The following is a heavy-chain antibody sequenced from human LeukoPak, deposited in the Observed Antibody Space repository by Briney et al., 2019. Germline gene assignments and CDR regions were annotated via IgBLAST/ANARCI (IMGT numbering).Heavy chain of an antibody. CDR1: GYTFTSYA. CDR2: IIPIFGTA. V-gene: IGHV1-69*13. J-gene: IGHJ4*02. D-gene: IGHD2-21*02. Sequence: SVKVSCKASGYTFTSYAMNWVRQAPGQGLEWMGGIIPIFGTANYAQKFQGRVTITADESTSTAYMELSSLRSEDTAVYYCARGHVGYCGGDCYSYGLFDYWGQGTLVTVSS. CDR3: ARGHVGYCGGDCYSYGLFDY.